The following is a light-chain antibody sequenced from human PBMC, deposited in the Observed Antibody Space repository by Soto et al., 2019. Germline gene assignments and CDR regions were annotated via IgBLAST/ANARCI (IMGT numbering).Light chain of an antibody. J-gene: IGKJ2*03. Sequence: DIQMTQSPSTLSASVGDRVTITCRSSQSISFWLAWYQQKPGKAPKLLIYDASTLYSGVPSRFSGSRSGTEFTLTISSLQPDDFGSYYSQQYNSFAPYSFGQGTKLEI. CDR3: QQYNSFAPYS. V-gene: IGKV1-5*01. CDR1: QSISFW. CDR2: DAS.